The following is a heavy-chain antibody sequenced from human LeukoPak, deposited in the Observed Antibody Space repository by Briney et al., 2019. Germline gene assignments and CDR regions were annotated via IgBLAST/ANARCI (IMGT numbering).Heavy chain of an antibody. V-gene: IGHV4-39*02. Sequence: PSETLSLTCTVSGGSISSSSYHWGWIRQPPGKGLEWIGSIYYSGSTYYNPSLKSRVTISVDTSKNQFSLKLSSVTAADTAVYYCARDGQAAAGTGGLGFDYWGQGTLVTVSS. CDR2: IYYSGST. J-gene: IGHJ4*02. CDR1: GGSISSSSYH. D-gene: IGHD6-13*01. CDR3: ARDGQAAAGTGGLGFDY.